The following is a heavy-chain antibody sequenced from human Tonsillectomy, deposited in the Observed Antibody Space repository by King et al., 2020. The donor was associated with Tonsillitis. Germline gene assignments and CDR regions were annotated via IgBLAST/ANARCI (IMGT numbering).Heavy chain of an antibody. J-gene: IGHJ6*03. V-gene: IGHV1-69*06. D-gene: IGHD6-6*01. Sequence: VQLVQSGAEVKKPGSSVKVSCKASGGTFSSYAISWVRQAPGQGLEWMGGIIPIFGTAKYAQKFQGRVTITADKSTSTAYMELSSLRSEDTAVYYCARGIAGRPADYYYYMDVWGKGTTVTVSS. CDR1: GGTFSSYA. CDR3: ARGIAGRPADYYYYMDV. CDR2: IIPIFGTA.